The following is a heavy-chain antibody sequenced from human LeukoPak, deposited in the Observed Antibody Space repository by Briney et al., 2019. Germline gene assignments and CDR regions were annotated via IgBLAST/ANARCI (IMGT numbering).Heavy chain of an antibody. CDR1: GFTFSSYA. CDR2: DWYDGGNK. V-gene: IGHV3-33*08. J-gene: IGHJ4*02. D-gene: IGHD2-2*01. Sequence: PGGSLRLSCAASGFTFSSYAMSWVRQAPGKGLEWVAVDWYDGGNKFYADSVKGRFTISRDNSKNTLYLQMNSLRAEDTAVYYCAKGTATPDLNYFGYWGQGTLVTVPS. CDR3: AKGTATPDLNYFGY.